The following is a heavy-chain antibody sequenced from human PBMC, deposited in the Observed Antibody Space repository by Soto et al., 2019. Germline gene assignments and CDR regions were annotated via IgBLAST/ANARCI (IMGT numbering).Heavy chain of an antibody. Sequence: PGGSLRLSCAASGFTFTRYSMNWVRQAPGKGLEWVSSISSTTNYIYYGDSMKGRFTISRDNAKNSLYLEMNSLRAEDTAVYYCAKEWQWLVGGIDYWGQGTLVTVSS. J-gene: IGHJ4*02. CDR3: AKEWQWLVGGIDY. V-gene: IGHV3-21*06. CDR2: ISSTTNYI. CDR1: GFTFTRYS. D-gene: IGHD6-19*01.